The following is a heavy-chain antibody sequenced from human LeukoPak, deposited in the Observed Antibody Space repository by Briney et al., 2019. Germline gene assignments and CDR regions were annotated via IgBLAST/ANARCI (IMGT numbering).Heavy chain of an antibody. D-gene: IGHD2-21*01. CDR1: GGTFSSYA. J-gene: IGHJ3*02. V-gene: IGHV1-69*13. Sequence: SVKVSCKASGGTFSSYAISWVRQAPGQGLEWMGGIIPIFGTANYAQKFQGRVTITADESTSTAYMGLSSLRSEDTAVYYCARGAGYCGGDCYIRGTAFDIWGQGTMVTVSS. CDR2: IIPIFGTA. CDR3: ARGAGYCGGDCYIRGTAFDI.